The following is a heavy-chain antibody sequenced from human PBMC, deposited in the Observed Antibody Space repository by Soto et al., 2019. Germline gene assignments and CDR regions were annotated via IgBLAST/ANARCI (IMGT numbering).Heavy chain of an antibody. Sequence: QVQLVESRGGVVQPGRSLRLSCAVSGFSFKSHGMHWVRQAPGKGLEWVAFISYDGKDANYADSVKGRFTISRDNSKDALYLQMGSLRGEDTAVYFCAKDHRNGGSRVDYWGQGTLVTVSS. J-gene: IGHJ4*02. CDR2: ISYDGKDA. CDR3: AKDHRNGGSRVDY. D-gene: IGHD2-15*01. V-gene: IGHV3-30*18. CDR1: GFSFKSHG.